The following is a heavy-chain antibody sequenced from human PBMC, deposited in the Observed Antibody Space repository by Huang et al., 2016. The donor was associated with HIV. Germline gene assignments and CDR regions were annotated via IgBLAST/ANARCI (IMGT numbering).Heavy chain of an antibody. V-gene: IGHV4-34*02. CDR1: GGSFSDYY. CDR3: ARARQGDQLEQSNYFDF. CDR2: INHSEST. D-gene: IGHD1-1*01. Sequence: QVQLQQWGAGLLKPSETLSLTCAVYGGSFSDYYWSWIRQSPEKGLEWIGEINHSESTNFNPSLKSRGTLSVDTSKNQFSLKLTSVTAADTAVYYCARARQGDQLEQSNYFDFWGQGTLVTVSS. J-gene: IGHJ4*02.